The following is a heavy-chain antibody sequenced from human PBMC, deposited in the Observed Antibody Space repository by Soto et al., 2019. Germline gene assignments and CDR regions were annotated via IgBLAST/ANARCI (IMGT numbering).Heavy chain of an antibody. CDR2: ISRTTNYI. Sequence: EVQLVESGGGLVKPGGSLRLSCAASGFTFTRYSMNWVRQAPGKGLEWVSSISRTTNYIYYGDSMKGRFTISRDNAKNSLDLEMNRLTGVDRGVYYCAGGSEGLTSNFDYWGQGTLVTVSS. CDR1: GFTFTRYS. J-gene: IGHJ4*02. V-gene: IGHV3-21*06. CDR3: AGGSEGLTSNFDY.